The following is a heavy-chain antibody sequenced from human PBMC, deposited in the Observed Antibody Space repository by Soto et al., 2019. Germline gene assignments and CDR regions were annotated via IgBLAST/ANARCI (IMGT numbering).Heavy chain of an antibody. V-gene: IGHV3-66*01. CDR1: GFIVSSKY. CDR2: IYSDGST. Sequence: EVQLVESGGGLVQPGGSLGLSCAASGFIVSSKYMSWVRQAPGKGLEWVSVIYSDGSTYYADSVKGRFTISRDNSKNTLYLQMNSLRGEDTAVYYSARDVGGGGAFDIWGQGTMVTVSS. D-gene: IGHD2-15*01. J-gene: IGHJ3*02. CDR3: ARDVGGGGAFDI.